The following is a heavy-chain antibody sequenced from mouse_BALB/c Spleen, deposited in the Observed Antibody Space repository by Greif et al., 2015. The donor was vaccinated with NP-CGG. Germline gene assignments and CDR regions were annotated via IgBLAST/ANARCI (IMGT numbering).Heavy chain of an antibody. Sequence: VQLQQSGAELAKPGASVKMSCKASGYTFTSNWMHWVKQRPGQGLEWIGYINPSTGYTEYNQKFKDKATLTADKSSSTAYMQLSSLTSEDSAVYYCARRGDYDGFDYWGQGTTLTVSS. J-gene: IGHJ2*01. CDR3: ARRGDYDGFDY. D-gene: IGHD2-4*01. V-gene: IGHV1-7*01. CDR1: GYTFTSNW. CDR2: INPSTGYT.